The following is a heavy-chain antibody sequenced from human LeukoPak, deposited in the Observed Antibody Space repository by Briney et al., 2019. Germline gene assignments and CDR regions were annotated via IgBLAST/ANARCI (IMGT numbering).Heavy chain of an antibody. CDR3: ARAMVRGVIKYFQH. V-gene: IGHV4-34*01. D-gene: IGHD3-10*01. CDR2: INHSGST. J-gene: IGHJ1*01. Sequence: SETLSLTFAVYGGSFSGYYWSWIRPPPGKGLEWIGEINHSGSTNYNPSLKSRVTISVDTSKNQFSLKLSSVTAADTAVYYCARAMVRGVIKYFQHWGQGTLVTVSS. CDR1: GGSFSGYY.